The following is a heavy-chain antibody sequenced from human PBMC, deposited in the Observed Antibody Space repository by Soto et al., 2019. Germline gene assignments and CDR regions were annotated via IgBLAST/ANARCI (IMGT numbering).Heavy chain of an antibody. CDR2: ISGLGGTT. CDR1: GFTFSSYG. Sequence: EVQLLESGGGLVQPGGSLRLSCAASGFTFSSYGMRWVRQAPGKGLEWVSAISGLGGTTNYAESVKGRFTISRDNSKNTVYLQMNSLRADDTALYYCAKDLPAARAFDHWGQGTLVTVAS. V-gene: IGHV3-23*01. CDR3: AKDLPAARAFDH. D-gene: IGHD6-6*01. J-gene: IGHJ4*02.